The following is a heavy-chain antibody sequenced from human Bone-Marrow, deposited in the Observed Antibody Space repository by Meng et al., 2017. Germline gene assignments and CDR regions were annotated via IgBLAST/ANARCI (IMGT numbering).Heavy chain of an antibody. Sequence: ASVLVSCKASGYTFTSYYMHWVRQAPGQGLEWMGIITPSGGSTSYAQKFQGRVTMTRDTSTSTAYMELSSLRSEDTAVYYCARDFPILVRGLGYWGQGTLVTVSS. D-gene: IGHD3/OR15-3a*01. V-gene: IGHV1-46*01. J-gene: IGHJ4*02. CDR3: ARDFPILVRGLGY. CDR1: GYTFTSYY. CDR2: ITPSGGST.